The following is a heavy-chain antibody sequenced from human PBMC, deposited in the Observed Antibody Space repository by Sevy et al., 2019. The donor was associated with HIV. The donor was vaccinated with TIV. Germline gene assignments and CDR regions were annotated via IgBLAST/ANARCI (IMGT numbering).Heavy chain of an antibody. V-gene: IGHV3-23*01. D-gene: IGHD3-22*01. J-gene: IGHJ4*02. Sequence: GGSLGLSCAASGFTFGTYAMSWVRQAPGKGLEWVSTISGSGGRTYYADSVKGRFTISRNNFKNMLYLQKNSLRAEDTAVYYCAKAVYTTKVVVTNGLDYWGQGTPVTVSS. CDR3: AKAVYTTKVVVTNGLDY. CDR1: GFTFGTYA. CDR2: ISGSGGRT.